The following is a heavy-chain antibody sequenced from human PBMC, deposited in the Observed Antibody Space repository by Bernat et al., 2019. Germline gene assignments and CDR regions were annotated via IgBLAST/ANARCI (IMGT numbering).Heavy chain of an antibody. J-gene: IGHJ4*02. CDR2: IKSKTDGGKT. V-gene: IGHV3-15*01. CDR3: TTDRSSSWLLGY. CDR1: GFTFSNAW. D-gene: IGHD6-13*01. Sequence: EVQLVESGGGLVKPGGSLRLSCAASGFTFSNAWMSWVRQAPGKGLEWVGRIKSKTDGGKTDYAATVKGRFTISRDDSKNTLYLQMNSLKTEDTAVYYCTTDRSSSWLLGYWGQGTLVTVSS.